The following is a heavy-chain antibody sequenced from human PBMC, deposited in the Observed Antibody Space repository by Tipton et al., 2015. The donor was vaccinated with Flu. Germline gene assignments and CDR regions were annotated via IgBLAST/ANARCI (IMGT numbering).Heavy chain of an antibody. CDR2: ISPSGST. Sequence: SLRLSCEVSGGSISSRSWWSWVRQLPGRGLEWIGEISPSGSTNYNPSLESRLIISLDKSKNQFSLKLNSVTAADTAIYFCARDSNRDDVCVNSSAFDNWGRGTLVTVST. CDR3: ARDSNRDDVCVNSSAFDN. J-gene: IGHJ4*02. D-gene: IGHD3-16*01. V-gene: IGHV4-4*01. CDR1: GGSISSRSW.